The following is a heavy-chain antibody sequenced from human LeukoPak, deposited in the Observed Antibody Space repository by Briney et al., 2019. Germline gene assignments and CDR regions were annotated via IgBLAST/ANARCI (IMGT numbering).Heavy chain of an antibody. V-gene: IGHV3-15*05. J-gene: IGHJ4*02. D-gene: IGHD3-10*01. Sequence: TGGSLRLSCAASGFTFTNAWMSWVRQAPGKGLEWVGRIKSKPDGGTTDYAAPVKGRFTISRDDSKNTLFLQVNSLKIEDTAVYYCTTVTLRPVGLWGQGTLVTVSS. CDR2: IKSKPDGGTT. CDR3: TTVTLRPVGL. CDR1: GFTFTNAW.